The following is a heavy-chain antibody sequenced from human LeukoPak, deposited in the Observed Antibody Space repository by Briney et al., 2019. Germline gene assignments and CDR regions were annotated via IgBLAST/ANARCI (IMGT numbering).Heavy chain of an antibody. V-gene: IGHV3-74*01. Sequence: GGSLRLSCAASGLTFSGYWMHWVRQAPGKGLVWVSRISSDGSTTSYADSVKGRFTISRDNAKNTLYLQMNSLRAEDTAVYYCTRTFGGEYWGQGTLVTVSS. CDR2: ISSDGSTT. CDR1: GLTFSGYW. D-gene: IGHD3-16*01. CDR3: TRTFGGEY. J-gene: IGHJ4*02.